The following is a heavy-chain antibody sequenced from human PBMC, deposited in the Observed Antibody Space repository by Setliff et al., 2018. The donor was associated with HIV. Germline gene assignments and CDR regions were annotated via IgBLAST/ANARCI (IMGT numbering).Heavy chain of an antibody. CDR2: INHSGST. Sequence: PSETLSLTCAVYGGSFSGYDWSWIRQPPGKGLEWIGEINHSGSTNYNPSLKSRVTISVDTSKNQFSLKLSSVTAADTAVYYCARGFDYAQRPPLYYFDYWGQGTLVTVSS. CDR1: GGSFSGYD. V-gene: IGHV4-34*01. CDR3: ARGFDYAQRPPLYYFDY. D-gene: IGHD2-2*01. J-gene: IGHJ4*02.